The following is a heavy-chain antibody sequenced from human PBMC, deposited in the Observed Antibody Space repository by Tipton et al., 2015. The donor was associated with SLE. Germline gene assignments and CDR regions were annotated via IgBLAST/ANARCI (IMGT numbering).Heavy chain of an antibody. CDR2: IYSGGSGP. CDR1: GFAFSRSA. J-gene: IGHJ6*03. CDR3: TKMRSNDYYYYYIDV. Sequence: GSLRLSCATSGFAFSRSAMSWVRQAPGKGLEWVATIYSGGSGPFYTDSVKGRFTISRDNSKNTVYLQMSGLRAGDTAVYYCTKMRSNDYYYYYIDVWGTGSTVTVSS. V-gene: IGHV3-23*03. D-gene: IGHD4-11*01.